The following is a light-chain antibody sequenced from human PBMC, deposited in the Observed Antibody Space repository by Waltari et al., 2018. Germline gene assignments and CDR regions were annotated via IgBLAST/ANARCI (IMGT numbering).Light chain of an antibody. CDR1: SSNPGEGHN. CDR2: GNN. V-gene: IGLV1-40*01. CDR3: QSFDSRLSDGVV. Sequence: QFVLTQPPSVSGPPGQRVTTPCTGSSSNPGEGHNVPWYQQIPGTAPKRLIFGNNNRPSGVPYRFSGSKSGTSASLAITGLQAEDEGDYYCQSFDSRLSDGVVFGGGTKVTVL. J-gene: IGLJ2*01.